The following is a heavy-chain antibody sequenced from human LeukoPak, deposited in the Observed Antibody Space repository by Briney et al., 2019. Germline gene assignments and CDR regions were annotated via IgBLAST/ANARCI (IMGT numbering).Heavy chain of an antibody. V-gene: IGHV1-69*13. D-gene: IGHD6-13*01. CDR3: ARESSSSWYYHYYYGMDV. CDR2: IIPIFGTA. CDR1: GGTFSSYA. J-gene: IGHJ6*02. Sequence: GASVKVSCKASGGTFSSYAISWVRQAPGQGLEWMGGIIPIFGTANYAQKFQGRVTITADESTSTAYMELSSLRSEDTAVYYCARESSSSWYYHYYYGMDVWGQGTTVTVSS.